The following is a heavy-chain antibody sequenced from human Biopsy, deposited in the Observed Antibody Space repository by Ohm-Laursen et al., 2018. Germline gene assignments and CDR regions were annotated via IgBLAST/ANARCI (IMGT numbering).Heavy chain of an antibody. CDR3: ARNTGWYGDLNYFDY. J-gene: IGHJ4*02. V-gene: IGHV1-46*01. Sequence: ASVKVSCKVSGYSFTGYYVHWVRQAPGQGLEWMGLINPSGSTTSYPQIFQGRVTMTRDTSKSTVYMELSSLRSADTAVYFCARNTGWYGDLNYFDYWGQGTLVTVSS. CDR1: GYSFTGYY. CDR2: INPSGSTT. D-gene: IGHD6-19*01.